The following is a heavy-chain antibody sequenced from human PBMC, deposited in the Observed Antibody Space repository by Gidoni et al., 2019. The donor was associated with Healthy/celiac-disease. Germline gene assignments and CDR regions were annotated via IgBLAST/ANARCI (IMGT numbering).Heavy chain of an antibody. CDR1: GYSFTSYW. CDR2: IDPSDSYT. D-gene: IGHD6-19*01. J-gene: IGHJ6*02. V-gene: IGHV5-10-1*03. Sequence: EVQLVQSGAEVKKPGESLRISCKGSGYSFTSYWISWVRQMPGKGLEWMGRIDPSDSYTNYSPSFQGHVTISADKSISTAYLQWSSLKASDTAMYYCARHSSGWYYYYYGMDVWGQGTTVTVSS. CDR3: ARHSSGWYYYYYGMDV.